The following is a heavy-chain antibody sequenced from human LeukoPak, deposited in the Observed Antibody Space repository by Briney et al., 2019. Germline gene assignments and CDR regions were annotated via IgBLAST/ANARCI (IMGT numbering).Heavy chain of an antibody. CDR1: GFTVSSNY. CDR2: IYSGGST. D-gene: IGHD6-13*01. CDR3: ASYGAAGSMDV. V-gene: IGHV3-53*05. J-gene: IGHJ6*03. Sequence: GGSLRLSCAASGFTVSSNYMSWVRQAPGKGLEWVSVIYSGGSTYYADSVKGRFTISRDNSKNTLYLQMNSLRVEDTAVYYCASYGAAGSMDVWGKGTTVTVSS.